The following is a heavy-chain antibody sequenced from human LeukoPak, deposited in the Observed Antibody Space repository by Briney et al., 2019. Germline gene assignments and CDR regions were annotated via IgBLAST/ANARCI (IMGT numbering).Heavy chain of an antibody. D-gene: IGHD3-3*01. V-gene: IGHV4-34*01. Sequence: TSETLSLTCAVYGGSFSGYYWSWIRQPPGKGLEWIGEINHSGSTNYNPSLKSRVTISVDTSKNQFSLKLSSVTAADTAVYYCARFSAYDFWSGPYYFDYWGQGTLVTVSS. CDR2: INHSGST. CDR3: ARFSAYDFWSGPYYFDY. CDR1: GGSFSGYY. J-gene: IGHJ4*02.